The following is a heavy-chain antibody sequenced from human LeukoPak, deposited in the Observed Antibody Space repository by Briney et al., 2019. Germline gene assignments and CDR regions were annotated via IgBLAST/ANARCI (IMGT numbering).Heavy chain of an antibody. CDR2: ISYDGTNK. V-gene: IGHV3-30*04. CDR1: GFIFRSYA. D-gene: IGHD6-19*01. Sequence: GRSLRLSCAASGFIFRSYAMDWVRQAPGKGLAWVASISYDGTNKYYADSVKGRFTTSRDDSKNTLYLQMNSLRTEDTDVYYCATSISVAENAFDIWGQGTMVTVSS. J-gene: IGHJ3*02. CDR3: ATSISVAENAFDI.